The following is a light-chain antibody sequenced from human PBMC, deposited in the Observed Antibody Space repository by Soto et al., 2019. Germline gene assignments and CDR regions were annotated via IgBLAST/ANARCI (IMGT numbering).Light chain of an antibody. CDR2: GAS. V-gene: IGKV3-15*01. CDR3: QQYENWPWT. CDR1: QSISDT. J-gene: IGKJ1*01. Sequence: EIVMTQSPDTLSVSPGGRATLSSRASQSISDTLAWYQQKPGQAPRLLIYGASRRATGFPARFSGSGAGTDFTLTISSLQSEDFAVYYCQQYENWPWTFGQGTKVDIK.